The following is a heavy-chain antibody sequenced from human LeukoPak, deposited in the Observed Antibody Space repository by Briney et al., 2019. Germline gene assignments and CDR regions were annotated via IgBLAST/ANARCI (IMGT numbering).Heavy chain of an antibody. J-gene: IGHJ4*02. CDR1: GCTFSSYP. Sequence: SVKVSCKSTGCTFSSYPFRWVRPPAGQGLAWMGGIIPIFGTANYAQKFQGRVTITTDESTSTAYMELSSLRSEDTAVYYGASGLRDTATVSPLHMNDWVQGTLVTVSS. V-gene: IGHV1-69*05. D-gene: IGHD5-18*01. CDR3: ASGLRDTATVSPLHMND. CDR2: IIPIFGTA.